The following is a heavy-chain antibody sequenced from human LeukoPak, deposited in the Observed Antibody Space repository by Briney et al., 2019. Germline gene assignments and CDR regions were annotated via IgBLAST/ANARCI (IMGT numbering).Heavy chain of an antibody. CDR3: ARTRNQIVGASYYYYYYMDV. J-gene: IGHJ6*03. D-gene: IGHD1-26*01. Sequence: ASVKVSCKTSGCTFTGYYLHWVRQAPGQGLEWMGWINPNSGGTNYAQKFQGRVTMTRNTSISTAYMELSSLRSEDTAVYYCARTRNQIVGASYYYYYYMDVWGKGTTVTISS. CDR2: INPNSGGT. V-gene: IGHV1-2*02. CDR1: GCTFTGYY.